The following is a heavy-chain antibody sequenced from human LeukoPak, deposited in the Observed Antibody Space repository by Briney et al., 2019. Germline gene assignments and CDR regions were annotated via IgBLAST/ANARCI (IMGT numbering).Heavy chain of an antibody. D-gene: IGHD3-3*01. V-gene: IGHV1-69*13. J-gene: IGHJ6*02. CDR2: IIPIFGTA. CDR1: GGTFSSYA. CDR3: ARSGYYATYYYGMDV. Sequence: GASVKVPCKASGGTFSSYAISWVRQAPGQGLEWMGGIIPIFGTANYAQKFQGRVTITADESTSTAYMELSSLRSEDTAVYYCARSGYYATYYYGMDVWGQGTTVTVSS.